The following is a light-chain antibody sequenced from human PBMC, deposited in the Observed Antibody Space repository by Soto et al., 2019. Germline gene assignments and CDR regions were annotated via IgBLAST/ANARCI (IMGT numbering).Light chain of an antibody. CDR3: FSYAGNSEV. CDR2: EVT. CDR1: GGDVGSYNL. V-gene: IGLV2-23*02. Sequence: QSALTQPASVSGSPGQSITIPCTGTGGDVGSYNLVSWYQQHPGKAPKLLIYEVTERPSGVSNRFSGSKSGNTASLTISGLQPDDEADYYCFSYAGNSEVFGTGTKVTVL. J-gene: IGLJ1*01.